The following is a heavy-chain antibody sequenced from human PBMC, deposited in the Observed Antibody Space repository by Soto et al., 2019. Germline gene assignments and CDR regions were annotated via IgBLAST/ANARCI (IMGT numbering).Heavy chain of an antibody. V-gene: IGHV4-59*01. CDR2: IYYSGST. Sequence: SETLSLTCTFSGGSISSYYWSWIRQPPGKGLEWIGYIYYSGSTNYNPSLKSRVTISVDTSKNQFSLKLSSVTAADTAVYYCARWAEYYYDSSGGGDAFDIWGQGTMVTVSS. D-gene: IGHD3-22*01. CDR1: GGSISSYY. J-gene: IGHJ3*02. CDR3: ARWAEYYYDSSGGGDAFDI.